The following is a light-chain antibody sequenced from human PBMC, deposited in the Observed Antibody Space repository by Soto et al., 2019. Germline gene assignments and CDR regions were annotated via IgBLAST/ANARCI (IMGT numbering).Light chain of an antibody. V-gene: IGLV2-23*01. CDR1: SSDVGNYNL. J-gene: IGLJ1*01. CDR2: EGS. CDR3: CSYASRSTYV. Sequence: QSVLTQPASVSGSPGQSITISCTGTSSDVGNYNLVSWYQHDPGKAPKLLIYEGSKRPSGVSDLFSGSKSGNTASLTISGLQAEDEADCYCCSYASRSTYVFGTGTKVTVL.